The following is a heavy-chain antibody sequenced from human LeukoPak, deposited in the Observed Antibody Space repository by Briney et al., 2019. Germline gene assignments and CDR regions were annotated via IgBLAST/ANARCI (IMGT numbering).Heavy chain of an antibody. CDR1: GFTFNTYG. CDR2: IWFDGSKQ. V-gene: IGHV3-33*01. CDR3: ARDGRTYSDFWSNYYYAWDV. D-gene: IGHD3-3*01. Sequence: PGGSLRLSCAASGFTFNTYGMHWVRQPPGKGLEWVALIWFDGSKQYYADSVKGRVTISRDNSQGAVYLQMDSLRVEDTVVYYCARDGRTYSDFWSNYYYAWDVWGQGTTVIVSS. J-gene: IGHJ6*02.